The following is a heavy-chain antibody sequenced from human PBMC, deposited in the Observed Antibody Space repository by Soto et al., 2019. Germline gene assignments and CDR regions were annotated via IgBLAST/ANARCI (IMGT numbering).Heavy chain of an antibody. CDR1: GGTFSSYA. Sequence: QVQLVQSGAEVKKPGSSVKVSCKASGGTFSSYAISWVRQAPGQGLEWRGGIIPIFGTRNYAQKFQGRITITADESTRTAYMELSSLRSEDTATYYCASPYYYGSGSYSNFDYWGQGTLVTVSS. V-gene: IGHV1-69*01. J-gene: IGHJ4*02. CDR2: IIPIFGTR. CDR3: ASPYYYGSGSYSNFDY. D-gene: IGHD3-10*01.